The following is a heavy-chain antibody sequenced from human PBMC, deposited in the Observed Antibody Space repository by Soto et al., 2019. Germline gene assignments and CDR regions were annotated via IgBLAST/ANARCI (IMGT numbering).Heavy chain of an antibody. J-gene: IGHJ4*02. CDR2: IYPSNSET. D-gene: IGHD3-22*01. V-gene: IGHV5-51*01. CDR3: ARQGYHYDTYSFGY. CDR1: GYTFTSYW. Sequence: GESLKISFKASGYTFTSYWIGWVRQIPVKGLEWMGIIYPSNSETRFSPSFQGQVTLSADKSIFTAYLQWSSLKASDTAMYYCARQGYHYDTYSFGYWGQGTLVTVSS.